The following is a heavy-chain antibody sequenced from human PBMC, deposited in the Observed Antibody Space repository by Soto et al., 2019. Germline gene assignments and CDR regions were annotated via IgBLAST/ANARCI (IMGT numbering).Heavy chain of an antibody. V-gene: IGHV3-23*01. CDR2: IGSGPDDS. CDR3: AKSWVVQTYYDLWSGSYYGMDV. CDR1: GFTFSTYA. J-gene: IGHJ6*02. Sequence: GSLRLACAASGFTFSTYAMSWVRQAPGKGLEWVSSIGSGPDDSDSADSVKGRFIISRDNSKNTLYLQMNSLRAEDTAVYYCAKSWVVQTYYDLWSGSYYGMDVWGQGTTVIVSS. D-gene: IGHD3-3*01.